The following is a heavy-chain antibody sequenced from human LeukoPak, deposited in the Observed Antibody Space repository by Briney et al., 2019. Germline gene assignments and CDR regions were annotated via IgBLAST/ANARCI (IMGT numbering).Heavy chain of an antibody. J-gene: IGHJ4*02. CDR2: INHSGST. CDR1: GGSFSGYY. Sequence: SETLSLTCAVYGGSFSGYYWSWIRQPPGKGLEWIGEINHSGSTNYNPSLKSRVTISVDTSKNQFSLKLSSVTAADTAVYYCARNYGPTQTFDYWGQGTLVTVSS. V-gene: IGHV4-34*01. CDR3: ARNYGPTQTFDY. D-gene: IGHD3-10*01.